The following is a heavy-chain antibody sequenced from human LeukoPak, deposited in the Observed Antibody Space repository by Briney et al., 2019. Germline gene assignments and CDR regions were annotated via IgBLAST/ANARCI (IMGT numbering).Heavy chain of an antibody. CDR1: RGSVNSYY. Sequence: PSETLSLTCTVSRGSVNSYYWSWIRQPPGKGLEWIGYIYSSGSTNYNPSLKSRVTISVDMSRNQFSLNVRSVTAADPVVYYGARESWDTLLRVVVLEFWCPGIPVTVSS. CDR2: IYSSGST. CDR3: ARESWDTLLRVVVLEF. D-gene: IGHD3-10*01. V-gene: IGHV4-59*02. J-gene: IGHJ4*02.